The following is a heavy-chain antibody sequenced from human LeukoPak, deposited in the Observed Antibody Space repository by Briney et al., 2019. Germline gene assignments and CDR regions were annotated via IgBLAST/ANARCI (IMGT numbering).Heavy chain of an antibody. CDR3: ARSSWDNGSGTGAFDI. CDR2: IFYSGST. V-gene: IGHV4-30-4*01. D-gene: IGHD1-26*01. Sequence: SETLCLTCTVSGASISSGDYYWNWVRQPPGKGLEWIGCIFYSGSTYYNPSLKSRVTLSVDTSKNQFSLEVNTVTAADTALYYCARSSWDNGSGTGAFDIWGQGTMVTVSS. J-gene: IGHJ3*02. CDR1: GASISSGDYY.